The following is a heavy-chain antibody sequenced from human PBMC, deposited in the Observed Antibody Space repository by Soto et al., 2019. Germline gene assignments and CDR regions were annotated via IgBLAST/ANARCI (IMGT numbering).Heavy chain of an antibody. CDR3: ASTISCSNDIGHHDVPS. V-gene: IGHV3-48*01. D-gene: IGHD2-8*01. CDR2: IDSSGTTI. J-gene: IGHJ4*02. CDR1: GFTFGIHS. Sequence: EVHLVESGGGLVQPGGSLRLSCTASGFTFGIHSMNWDRQYPGKGLEWVSSIDSSGTTIYYADVMKCRFDISRDNGRKFVYLQMHTLRAEDTAVYYCASTISCSNDIGHHDVPSRGQRTLVTVSS.